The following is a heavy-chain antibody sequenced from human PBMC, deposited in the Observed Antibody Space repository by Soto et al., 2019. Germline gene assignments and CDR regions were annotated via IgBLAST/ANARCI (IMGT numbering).Heavy chain of an antibody. D-gene: IGHD3-16*01. CDR2: IKSKPDGGTT. J-gene: IGHJ4*02. CDR3: TTEGLWLQFDY. Sequence: GGSLRLSCAASGFTFSNAWMSWVRQAPGKGLEWVGHIKSKPDGGTTDSAAPVKGRFTISRDDSKNTLYLQMNSLKTEDTAVYYCTTEGLWLQFDYWGQGTLVTVSS. V-gene: IGHV3-15*01. CDR1: GFTFSNAW.